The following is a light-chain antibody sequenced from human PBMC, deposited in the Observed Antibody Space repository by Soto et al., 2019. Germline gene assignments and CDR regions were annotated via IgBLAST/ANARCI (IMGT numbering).Light chain of an antibody. J-gene: IGKJ5*01. CDR1: QSVRSDY. Sequence: DIVLTQSPGTLSLSPGERATLSCRASQSVRSDYLAWYQQKPGQAPRLLISGASNRATGTPDRFSGSGSGTDFTLTISRLEPKDFVVYYFQLYETSGRLTFGQGTRLEIK. V-gene: IGKV3-20*01. CDR2: GAS. CDR3: QLYETSGRLT.